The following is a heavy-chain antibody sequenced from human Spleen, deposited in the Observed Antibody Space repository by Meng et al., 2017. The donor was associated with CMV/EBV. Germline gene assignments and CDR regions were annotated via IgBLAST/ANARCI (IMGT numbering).Heavy chain of an antibody. J-gene: IGHJ4*02. CDR1: GFTFSSYG. Sequence: GESLRLSCAASGFTFSSYGMNWVRQAPGKGLEWVSSISSSGSYIYYADSVKGRFTISRDNAKNSLYLQMNSLRAEGTAVYYCARGGSYPYYFDYWGQGTLVTVSS. CDR2: ISSSGSYI. CDR3: ARGGSYPYYFDY. V-gene: IGHV3-21*01. D-gene: IGHD1-26*01.